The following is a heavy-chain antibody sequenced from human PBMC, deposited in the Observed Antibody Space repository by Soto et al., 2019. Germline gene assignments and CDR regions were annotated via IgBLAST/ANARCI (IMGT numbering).Heavy chain of an antibody. Sequence: SETLSLTCTVSGGSIDNYEYYWTWIRQPPGKGLEWVGYIYYSGRTNYNPSLNSRLTISLDTSKNQFSLRLTSVSAADTAMYYCARDRSNSPDYFDFWDQGTLVTVSS. CDR1: GGSIDNYEYY. CDR2: IYYSGRT. CDR3: ARDRSNSPDYFDF. V-gene: IGHV4-30-4*01. J-gene: IGHJ4*02. D-gene: IGHD6-6*01.